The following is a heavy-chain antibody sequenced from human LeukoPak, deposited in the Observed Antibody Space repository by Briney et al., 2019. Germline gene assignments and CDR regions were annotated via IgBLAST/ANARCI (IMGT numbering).Heavy chain of an antibody. CDR1: GFTFSTYW. D-gene: IGHD2-21*02. V-gene: IGHV3-7*01. CDR2: INQDASEI. CDR3: ETDSDNSDWPKRFDS. J-gene: IGHJ4*02. Sequence: PGGSLRLSCAASGFTFSTYWMNWYRQAPGKGLEWVGNINQDASEINYVDSVRGRFTISRDNAKNSLHLQMNSLRAEDTAVYYCETDSDNSDWPKRFDSWGQGTLVTVSS.